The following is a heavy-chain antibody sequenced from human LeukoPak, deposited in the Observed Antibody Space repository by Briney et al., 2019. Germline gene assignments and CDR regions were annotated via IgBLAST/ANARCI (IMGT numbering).Heavy chain of an antibody. Sequence: GGSLILSCAASGFTFSSYSMNWVRQAPGKGLEWVSYISSSSSTIYYADSVKGRFTISRDNAKNSLYLQMNSLRAEDTAVYYCARSLVGYSYDPYYFDYWGQGTLVTVSS. CDR3: ARSLVGYSYDPYYFDY. CDR1: GFTFSSYS. D-gene: IGHD5-18*01. CDR2: ISSSSSTI. J-gene: IGHJ4*02. V-gene: IGHV3-48*01.